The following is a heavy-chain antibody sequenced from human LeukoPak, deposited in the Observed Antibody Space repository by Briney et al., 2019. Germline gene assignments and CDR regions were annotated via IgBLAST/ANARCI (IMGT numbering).Heavy chain of an antibody. CDR2: ISAYNGNT. V-gene: IGHV1-18*01. CDR1: GYTFTSYG. CDR3: ARVITIFGVAPADY. D-gene: IGHD3-3*01. Sequence: ASVKVSCKASGYTFTSYGISWVRQAPGQGLEWMGWISAYNGNTNYAQELQGRVTMTTDTSTSTAYMELRSLRSDDTAVYYCARVITIFGVAPADYWGQGTLVTVSS. J-gene: IGHJ4*02.